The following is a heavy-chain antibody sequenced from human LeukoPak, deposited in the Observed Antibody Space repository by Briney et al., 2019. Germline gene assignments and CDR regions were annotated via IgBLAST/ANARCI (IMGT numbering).Heavy chain of an antibody. V-gene: IGHV3-21*05. CDR1: GFTFSLYA. D-gene: IGHD2-2*01. Sequence: GGSLRLSCAASGFTFSLYAMNWVRQVPGKGLEGDPYINDDRSDIHYPGSVRGRFTISRDDARKTLYLQLSSLRVEDTAVYYCARDTFQPGLIDSWGQGTLVTVSS. CDR2: INDDRSDI. CDR3: ARDTFQPGLIDS. J-gene: IGHJ4*02.